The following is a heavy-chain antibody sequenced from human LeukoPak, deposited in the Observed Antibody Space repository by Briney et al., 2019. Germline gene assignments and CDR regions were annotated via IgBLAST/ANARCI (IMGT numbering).Heavy chain of an antibody. CDR1: GGSISSGGYY. D-gene: IGHD3-10*01. J-gene: IGHJ4*02. CDR2: IYYSGST. V-gene: IGHV4-31*03. CDR3: ARDGYGSGSYFDY. Sequence: SQTLSLTCTVSGGSISSGGYYWSWIRQHPGKGLEWIGYIYYSGSTYYNPSLKSRATISVDTSKNQFSLKLSSVTAADTAVYYCARDGYGSGSYFDYWGQGTLVTVSS.